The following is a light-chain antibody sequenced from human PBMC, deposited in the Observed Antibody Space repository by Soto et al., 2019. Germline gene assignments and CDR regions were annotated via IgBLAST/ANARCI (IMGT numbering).Light chain of an antibody. J-gene: IGKJ1*01. CDR2: AAS. CDR1: QSISSY. V-gene: IGKV1-39*01. Sequence: DIQMTQSPSSLSASVGDRVTITCRASQSISSYLNWYPQKPGKAPKLLIYAASSLQSWVPSRFSCSGSGTDFTLTISSLQPEDFATYYCQQIYSTPPKWTFGQGTKVEIK. CDR3: QQIYSTPPKWT.